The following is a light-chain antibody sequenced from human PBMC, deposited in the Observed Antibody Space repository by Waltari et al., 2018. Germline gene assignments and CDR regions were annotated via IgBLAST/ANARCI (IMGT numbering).Light chain of an antibody. CDR3: NSRDSSGNHLRV. CDR1: SLRSYY. CDR2: GKN. Sequence: SSELTQDPAVSVALGQTVRLTCQGDSLRSYYASWYQQKPGQAPVLVIYGKNNRPSGIPDRFSGYSSGNTASLTITGAQAEDEADYYCNSRDSSGNHLRVFGGGTKLTVL. J-gene: IGLJ2*01. V-gene: IGLV3-19*01.